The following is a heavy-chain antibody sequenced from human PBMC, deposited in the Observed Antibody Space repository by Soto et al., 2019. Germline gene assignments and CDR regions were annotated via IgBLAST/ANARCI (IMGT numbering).Heavy chain of an antibody. Sequence: PSETLSLTCTVSGGSIISYYWSWIRQPPGKGLEWIGYIYYSGSTNYNPSLKSRVTISVDTSKNQFSLKLSSVTAADTAVYYCARHGDCSSTSCYRGTDWFDPWGQGTLVTVSS. CDR2: IYYSGST. V-gene: IGHV4-59*01. D-gene: IGHD2-2*01. CDR1: GGSIISYY. J-gene: IGHJ5*02. CDR3: ARHGDCSSTSCYRGTDWFDP.